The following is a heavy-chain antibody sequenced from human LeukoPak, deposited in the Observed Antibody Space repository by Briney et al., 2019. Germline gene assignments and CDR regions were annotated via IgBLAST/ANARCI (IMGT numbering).Heavy chain of an antibody. V-gene: IGHV4-39*07. CDR2: IYYSGNT. J-gene: IGHJ5*02. Sequence: SETLSLTCTVSGDSISSSKKYWGWVRQPPGKGLEWIGSIYYSGNTYYNPSLKSRVTMSVDTSKNQFSLKLSSVTAADTAVYYCARSPRQIAAGNWFDPWGQGTLVTVSS. D-gene: IGHD6-13*01. CDR3: ARSPRQIAAGNWFDP. CDR1: GDSISSSKKY.